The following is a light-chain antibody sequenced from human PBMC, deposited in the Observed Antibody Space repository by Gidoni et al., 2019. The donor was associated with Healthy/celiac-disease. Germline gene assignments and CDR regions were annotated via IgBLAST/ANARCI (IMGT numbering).Light chain of an antibody. Sequence: DSGMTQSPDSLAVSLGESATINCKSSQSVLYSSNNQSDLAWYQQTPGQPPKLLIYWASTRESGVPDRFSGSGSGTDFTLTISSLQAEDVAVYYCQQYYSTPLTFGQGTKLEIK. CDR2: WAS. CDR1: QSVLYSSNNQSD. CDR3: QQYYSTPLT. V-gene: IGKV4-1*01. J-gene: IGKJ2*01.